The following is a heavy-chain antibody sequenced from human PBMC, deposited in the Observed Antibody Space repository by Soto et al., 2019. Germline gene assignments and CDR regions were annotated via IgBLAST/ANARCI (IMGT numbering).Heavy chain of an antibody. CDR2: ISWNSGSI. CDR3: AKDTGAIFGVVIIGGAFDI. D-gene: IGHD3-3*01. J-gene: IGHJ3*02. Sequence: EVQLVESGGGLVQPGRSLRLSCAASGFTFDDYAMHWVRQAPGKGLEWVSGISWNSGSIGYADSVRGRFTISRDNAKNSLYLQINSLRAEDTALYYCAKDTGAIFGVVIIGGAFDIWGQGTMVIVSS. CDR1: GFTFDDYA. V-gene: IGHV3-9*01.